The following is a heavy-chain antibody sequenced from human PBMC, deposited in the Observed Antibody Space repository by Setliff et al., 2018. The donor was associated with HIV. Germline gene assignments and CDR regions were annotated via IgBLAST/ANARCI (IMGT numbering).Heavy chain of an antibody. D-gene: IGHD6-19*01. J-gene: IGHJ4*02. Sequence: PSETLSLTCTVSGASISDTIWWSWVRQSPKKGLEWIGEMYHSGTTRYNPSFESRVTLSLDKSRNQFTLKMTSVTAADTALYYCAGESALSGQSDWGQGTLVTVSS. CDR3: AGESALSGQSD. CDR2: MYHSGTT. CDR1: GASISDTIW. V-gene: IGHV4-4*02.